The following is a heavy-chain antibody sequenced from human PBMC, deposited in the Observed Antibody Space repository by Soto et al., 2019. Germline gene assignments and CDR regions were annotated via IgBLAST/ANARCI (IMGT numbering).Heavy chain of an antibody. CDR2: ISYDGSNK. CDR3: AKERDRSIMITFGGVID. J-gene: IGHJ4*02. Sequence: PGGSLRLSCAAPGFTFSSYGMHWVRQAPGKGLEWVAVISYDGSNKYYADSVKGRFTISRDNSKNTLYLQMNSLRAEDTAVYYCAKERDRSIMITFGGVIDWGQGTLVTVSS. V-gene: IGHV3-30*18. D-gene: IGHD3-16*02. CDR1: GFTFSSYG.